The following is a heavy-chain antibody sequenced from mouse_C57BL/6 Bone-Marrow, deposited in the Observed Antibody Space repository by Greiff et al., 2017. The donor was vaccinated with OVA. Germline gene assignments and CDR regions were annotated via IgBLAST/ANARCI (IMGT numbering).Heavy chain of an antibody. V-gene: IGHV1-63*01. Sequence: QVHVKQSGAELVRPGTSVKMSCKASGYTFTNYWIGWAKQRPGHGLEWIGDIYPGGGYTNYNEKFKGKATLTADKSSSTAYMQFSSLTSEDSAIYYCASYDYDAGFAYWGQGTLVTVSA. J-gene: IGHJ3*01. CDR1: GYTFTNYW. D-gene: IGHD2-4*01. CDR3: ASYDYDAGFAY. CDR2: IYPGGGYT.